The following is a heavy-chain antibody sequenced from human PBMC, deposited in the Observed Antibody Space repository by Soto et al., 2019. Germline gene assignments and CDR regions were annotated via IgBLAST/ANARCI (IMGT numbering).Heavy chain of an antibody. CDR1: GGSISSGGYS. J-gene: IGHJ6*02. Sequence: SETLSLTCAVSGGSISSGGYSWGWIRQPPGKGLEWIGSIYYSGSTYYNPSLKSRVTISVDTSKNQFSLKLSSVTAADTAVYYCARLNRCSGYDFCNYYYGMDVWGQGTTVTVSS. V-gene: IGHV4-39*01. CDR2: IYYSGST. CDR3: ARLNRCSGYDFCNYYYGMDV. D-gene: IGHD5-12*01.